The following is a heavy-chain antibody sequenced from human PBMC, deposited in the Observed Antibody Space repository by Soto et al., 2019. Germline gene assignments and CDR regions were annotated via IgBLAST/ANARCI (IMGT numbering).Heavy chain of an antibody. J-gene: IGHJ3*02. CDR1: GFTFSSYW. V-gene: IGHV3-7*05. Sequence: GGSLRLSCAASGFTFSSYWMSWVRQAPGKELEWVANIKQDGSEKYYVDSVKGRFTISRDNAKNSLYLQMNSLRAEDTAVYYCARDRGVVTANDAFDIWGQGTMVTVSS. D-gene: IGHD2-21*02. CDR3: ARDRGVVTANDAFDI. CDR2: IKQDGSEK.